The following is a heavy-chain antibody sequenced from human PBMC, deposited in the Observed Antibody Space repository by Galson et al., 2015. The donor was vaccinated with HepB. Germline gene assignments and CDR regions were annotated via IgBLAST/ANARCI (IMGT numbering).Heavy chain of an antibody. CDR1: GYTFTTSA. J-gene: IGHJ4*02. CDR2: IFTYTGNT. V-gene: IGHV1-18*01. CDR3: ARVGPGYFDY. Sequence: SVKVSCKASGYTFTTSAVTWVRQAPGQGLEWMGWIFTYTGNTNYSQTLQGRVTMTTDTSTSTVYMELRSLRSDDTAAYCCARVGPGYFDYWGQGTLVIVSS.